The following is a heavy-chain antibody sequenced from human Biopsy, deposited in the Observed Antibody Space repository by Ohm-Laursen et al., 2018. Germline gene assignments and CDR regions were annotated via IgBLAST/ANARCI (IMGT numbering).Heavy chain of an antibody. CDR1: GGSISSDY. Sequence: PSDTLSLTCTVSGGSISSDYWSWIRQTPGKGLEWIGYIYYSGSTNYNPSLKSRVTISVDTSKNQFSLKLSSVTAADTAVYYCARATNSTGWPYYYSYGMDVWGQGTTVTVSS. J-gene: IGHJ6*02. CDR3: ARATNSTGWPYYYSYGMDV. D-gene: IGHD2/OR15-2a*01. V-gene: IGHV4-59*07. CDR2: IYYSGST.